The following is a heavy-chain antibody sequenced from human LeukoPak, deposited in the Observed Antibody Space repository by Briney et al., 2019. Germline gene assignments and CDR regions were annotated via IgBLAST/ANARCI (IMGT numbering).Heavy chain of an antibody. CDR1: GYSFASYW. CDR2: IYPGDSDT. CDR3: ARHDGCSSTSCLTLPLDP. V-gene: IGHV5-51*01. D-gene: IGHD2-2*01. J-gene: IGHJ5*02. Sequence: GESLKISCKGSGYSFASYWIGWVRQMPGKGLEWMGIIYPGDSDTRYSPSFQGQVTISADKSISTAYLQWSSLKASDTAMYYCARHDGCSSTSCLTLPLDPWGQGTLVTVSS.